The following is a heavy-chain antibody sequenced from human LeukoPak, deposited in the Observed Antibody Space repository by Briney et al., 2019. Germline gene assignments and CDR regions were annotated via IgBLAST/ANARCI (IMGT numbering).Heavy chain of an antibody. CDR2: IYPGDSDT. D-gene: IGHD3-10*01. Sequence: GESLKVSCKGSGYSFTSYWIGWVRQMPGKGLEWMGIIYPGDSDTRYSPSFQGQVTTSADKSISTAYLQWSSLKASDTAMYYCAFHYGSGRYYFDYWGQGTLVTVSS. CDR1: GYSFTSYW. V-gene: IGHV5-51*01. CDR3: AFHYGSGRYYFDY. J-gene: IGHJ4*02.